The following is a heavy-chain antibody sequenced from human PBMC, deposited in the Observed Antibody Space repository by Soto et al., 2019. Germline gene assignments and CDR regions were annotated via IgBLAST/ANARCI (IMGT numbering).Heavy chain of an antibody. CDR2: IYHSGST. J-gene: IGHJ5*02. Sequence: QLQLQESGTGLVKPSQTLSLTCAVSGGSISSGGYSWSWTRQPPGKGLEWIGYIYHSGSTYYNPSLTGRVSISVGRSKSQFSLTLSCVTAAGTAVYCCGRVRGPWGQGTLVTVSS. CDR3: GRVRGP. CDR1: GGSISSGGYS. V-gene: IGHV4-30-2*01. D-gene: IGHD3-10*01.